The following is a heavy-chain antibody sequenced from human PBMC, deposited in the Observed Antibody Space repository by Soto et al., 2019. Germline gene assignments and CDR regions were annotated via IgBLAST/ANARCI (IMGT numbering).Heavy chain of an antibody. J-gene: IGHJ4*02. Sequence: QVRLVESGGGVVQPGRSLRLSCAASGFNFGVFGMHWVRQAPGKGLEWLSVLSYEGSEEYYADSVRGRFTISRENSKNTLFLQMDSLRVDDTGVYYFALTRRSSLLEVAGPGFEYWGQGTLVTVS. CDR1: GFNFGVFG. CDR2: LSYEGSEE. CDR3: ALTRRSSLLEVAGPGFEY. V-gene: IGHV3-30*03. D-gene: IGHD6-19*01.